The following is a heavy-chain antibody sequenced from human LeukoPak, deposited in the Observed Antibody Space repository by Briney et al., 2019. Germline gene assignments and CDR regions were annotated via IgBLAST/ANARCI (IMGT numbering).Heavy chain of an antibody. Sequence: ASVKVSCKASGYTFTSYGISWVRQAPGQGLEWMGWISAYNGNTNYAQKLQGRVTMTTDTSTSTAYMELRSLRSDDTAVYYCARSSGIAVAGDFDYWGQGTLVTVSS. V-gene: IGHV1-18*01. CDR2: ISAYNGNT. CDR1: GYTFTSYG. D-gene: IGHD6-19*01. CDR3: ARSSGIAVAGDFDY. J-gene: IGHJ4*02.